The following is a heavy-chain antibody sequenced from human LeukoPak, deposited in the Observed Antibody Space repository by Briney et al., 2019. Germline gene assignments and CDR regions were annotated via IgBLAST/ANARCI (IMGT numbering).Heavy chain of an antibody. D-gene: IGHD3-10*02. J-gene: IGHJ4*02. CDR1: GFTFSSYT. Sequence: GGSLRLSCAASGFTFSSYTINWVRQTPGKGLEWVSSISSSSAYINYADSVRGRFTISRDNAKNSLYLQMNSLRGDDTAVYYCARGSTMYTAYYFDYWGQGTLVTVSS. CDR2: ISSSSAYI. CDR3: ARGSTMYTAYYFDY. V-gene: IGHV3-21*01.